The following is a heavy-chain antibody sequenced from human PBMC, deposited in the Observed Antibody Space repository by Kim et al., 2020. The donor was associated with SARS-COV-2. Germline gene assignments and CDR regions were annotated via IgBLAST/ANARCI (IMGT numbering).Heavy chain of an antibody. V-gene: IGHV3-30*18. CDR2: ISYDGSNK. CDR3: AKETPFYCSSTSCYLPRNNDYSNYESFFDY. CDR1: GFTFSSYG. D-gene: IGHD2-2*01. J-gene: IGHJ4*02. Sequence: GGSLRLSCAASGFTFSSYGMHWVRQAPGKGLEWVAVISYDGSNKYYADSVKGRFTISRDNSKNTLYLQMNSLRAEDTAVYYCAKETPFYCSSTSCYLPRNNDYSNYESFFDYWGQGTLVTVSS.